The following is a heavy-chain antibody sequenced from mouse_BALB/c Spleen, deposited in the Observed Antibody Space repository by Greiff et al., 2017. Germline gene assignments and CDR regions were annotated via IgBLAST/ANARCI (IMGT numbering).Heavy chain of an antibody. J-gene: IGHJ1*01. V-gene: IGHV5-17*02. CDR1: GFTFSSFG. Sequence: DVKLVESGGGLVQPGGSRKLSCAASGFTFSSFGMHWARQAPEKGLEWVAYISSGSSTIYYADTVKGRFTISRDNPKNTLFLQMTSLRSEDTAMYYCARGGLYYGNPHWYFDVWGAGTTVTVSS. D-gene: IGHD2-1*01. CDR3: ARGGLYYGNPHWYFDV. CDR2: ISSGSSTI.